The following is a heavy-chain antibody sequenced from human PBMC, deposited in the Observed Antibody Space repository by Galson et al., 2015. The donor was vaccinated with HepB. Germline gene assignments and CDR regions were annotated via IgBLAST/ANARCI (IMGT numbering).Heavy chain of an antibody. CDR3: AKGFGSGSYWYFDL. CDR1: GSTFSNYA. V-gene: IGHV3-23*01. Sequence: SLRLSCAASGSTFSNYAMNWVRQAPGKGLEWVSVIIGSGGRTNYADSVKGRFTISRDNSKNTLYLQLNSLRAEDTAVYYCAKGFGSGSYWYFDLWGRGTLVTVSS. CDR2: IIGSGGRT. D-gene: IGHD3-10*01. J-gene: IGHJ2*01.